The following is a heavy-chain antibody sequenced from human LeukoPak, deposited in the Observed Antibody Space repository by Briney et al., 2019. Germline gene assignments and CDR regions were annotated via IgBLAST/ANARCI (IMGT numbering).Heavy chain of an antibody. CDR1: GFTFSTYA. CDR3: AKGVERGFYGTIDY. V-gene: IGHV3-23*01. D-gene: IGHD2/OR15-2a*01. J-gene: IGHJ4*02. CDR2: ISGSTGRT. Sequence: GGSLRLSCAASGFTFSTYAMSWVRQAPGKGLEWVSAISGSTGRTYYADSVKGRFTIPRYKSKNTLFLKMKILRAEDSGVFYCAKGVERGFYGTIDYWGQGALVTVSS.